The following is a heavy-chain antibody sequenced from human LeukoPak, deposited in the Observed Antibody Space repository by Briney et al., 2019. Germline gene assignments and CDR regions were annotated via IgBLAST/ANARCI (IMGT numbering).Heavy chain of an antibody. V-gene: IGHV4-39*01. D-gene: IGHD3/OR15-3a*01. Sequence: SETLSLTCTVSGVSISSSNSYWGWIRQPPGKGLEWIGSIYYSGNTHYNASLKSQVSISIDTSKNQFSLKLTSVTAADTAVYYCARQTGSGLFILPGGQGTLVTVSS. J-gene: IGHJ4*02. CDR1: GVSISSSNSY. CDR3: ARQTGSGLFILP. CDR2: IYYSGNT.